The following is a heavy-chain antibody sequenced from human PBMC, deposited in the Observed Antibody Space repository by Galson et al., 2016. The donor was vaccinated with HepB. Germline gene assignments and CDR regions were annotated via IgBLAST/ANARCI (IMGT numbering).Heavy chain of an antibody. J-gene: IGHJ6*02. Sequence: SLRLSCAASGFIFSTYDMHWVRQPTGTGLEWVSGINIADETYYSGSVKGRFSISRENGKNSFYLQMKSLTAGDTGVYYCVRNYGSGSHLFCGIDVWGQGTTVTVSS. CDR3: VRNYGSGSHLFCGIDV. V-gene: IGHV3-13*01. CDR2: INIADET. CDR1: GFIFSTYD. D-gene: IGHD3-10*01.